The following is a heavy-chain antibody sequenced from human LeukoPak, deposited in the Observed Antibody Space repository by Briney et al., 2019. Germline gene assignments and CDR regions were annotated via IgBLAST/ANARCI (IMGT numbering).Heavy chain of an antibody. V-gene: IGHV3-9*01. J-gene: IGHJ4*02. CDR1: GFTFDDYA. D-gene: IGHD4-23*01. CDR3: AKDIGGKESYYFDY. CDR2: ISWNSGSI. Sequence: GGSLRLSCAASGFTFDDYAMHWVRQAPGKGLEWVSGISWNSGSIGYADPVKGRFTISRDNAKNSLYLQMNSLRAEDTALYYCAKDIGGKESYYFDYWGQGTLVTVSS.